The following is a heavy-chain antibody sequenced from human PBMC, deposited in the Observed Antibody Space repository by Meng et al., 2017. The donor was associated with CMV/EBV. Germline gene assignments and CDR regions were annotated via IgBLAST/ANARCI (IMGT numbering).Heavy chain of an antibody. D-gene: IGHD5-18*01. CDR1: GFSASTSGLG. J-gene: IGHJ4*02. CDR3: AHRGSYGYHGY. Sequence: LQGSCPTLVKPTPTRTLTCAFSGFSASTSGLGWGCIRQPPGKALEWLGIIYWDDDTRYSPSLTSRLTITKDTSKNQVVLTMTNMDPVDTATYYCAHRGSYGYHGYWGQGTLVTVSS. CDR2: IYWDDDT. V-gene: IGHV2-5*02.